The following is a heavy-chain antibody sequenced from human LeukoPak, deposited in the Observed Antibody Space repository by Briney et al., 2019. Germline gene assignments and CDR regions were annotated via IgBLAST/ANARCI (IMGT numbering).Heavy chain of an antibody. D-gene: IGHD5-24*01. CDR2: ISSSGSFI. J-gene: IGHJ4*02. CDR3: ARGLDGYKVDY. CDR1: GFTLSSYS. Sequence: PGGSLRLSCAASGFTLSSYSMNWVRQAPGTGLEWVSSISSSGSFISYADSVKGRFTISRDNAKNSLYLQMNSLRAEDSAVYYCARGLDGYKVDYWGQGTLVTVSS. V-gene: IGHV3-21*01.